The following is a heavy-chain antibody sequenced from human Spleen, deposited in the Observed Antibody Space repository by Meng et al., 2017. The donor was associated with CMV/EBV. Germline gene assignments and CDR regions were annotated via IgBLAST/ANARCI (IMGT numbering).Heavy chain of an antibody. Sequence: GESLKISCAASGFTVSSNYMSWVRQAPGKGLEWVSVIYSGGSTYYADSVKGRFTISRDNSKNTLYLQMNSLRAEDTAVYYCARSYYDFWSGYYNHYYYYGMDVWGQGTTVTVSS. V-gene: IGHV3-66*02. CDR1: GFTVSSNY. CDR3: ARSYYDFWSGYYNHYYYYGMDV. CDR2: IYSGGST. D-gene: IGHD3-3*01. J-gene: IGHJ6*02.